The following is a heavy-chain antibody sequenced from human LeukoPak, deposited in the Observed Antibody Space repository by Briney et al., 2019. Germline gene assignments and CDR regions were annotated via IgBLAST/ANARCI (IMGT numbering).Heavy chain of an antibody. V-gene: IGHV3-30-3*01. CDR2: TSYDGSNK. CDR1: AFTFSGYA. D-gene: IGHD2-2*01. J-gene: IGHJ4*02. Sequence: PGRSLRLSCAASAFTFSGYAMHWVRQAPGKGLEWVAMTSYDGSNKNYADSVKGRFTISRDNAKNSLYLQMNSLRDEDTAVYYCVDGCSSTSCYAYWGQGTLVTVSS. CDR3: VDGCSSTSCYAY.